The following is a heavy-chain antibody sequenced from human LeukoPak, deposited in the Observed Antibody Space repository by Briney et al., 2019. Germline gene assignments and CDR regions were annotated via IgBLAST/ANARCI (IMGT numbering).Heavy chain of an antibody. Sequence: PSETLSLTCTVSGGSISSGSYYWSWIRQPAGKGLEWIGRIYTSGSTNYNPSLKSRVTISVDTSKNQFSLKLSSVTAADTAVYYCATSRYDSSGYYYSTFDYWGQGTLVTVSS. CDR2: IYTSGST. CDR3: ATSRYDSSGYYYSTFDY. D-gene: IGHD3-22*01. V-gene: IGHV4-61*02. J-gene: IGHJ4*02. CDR1: GGSISSGSYY.